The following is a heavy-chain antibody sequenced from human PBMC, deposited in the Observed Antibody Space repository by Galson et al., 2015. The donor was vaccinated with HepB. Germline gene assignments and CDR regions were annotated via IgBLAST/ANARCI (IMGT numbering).Heavy chain of an antibody. D-gene: IGHD1-7*01. J-gene: IGHJ4*02. Sequence: SVKVSCKASGYTFTSYGISWVRQAPGQGLEWMGWISAYNGNTNYAQKLQGRVTMTTDTSTSTAYMELRSLRSDDTAVYYCARDGWGITGTTRVDYWGQGTLVTVSS. V-gene: IGHV1-18*04. CDR3: ARDGWGITGTTRVDY. CDR1: GYTFTSYG. CDR2: ISAYNGNT.